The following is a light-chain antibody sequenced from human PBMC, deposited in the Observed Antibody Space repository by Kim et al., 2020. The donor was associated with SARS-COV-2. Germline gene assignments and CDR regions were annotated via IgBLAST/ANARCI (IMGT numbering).Light chain of an antibody. CDR2: NAS. Sequence: DIQMTQSPSTLSASVGDSVTITCRASQNINNWLAWYQLRPGRAPKLLIYNASNLESGVPSRFSGSGSGTEFTLTIYSLQPDDFATYYCQQYDTYHTFGQGTKLEI. CDR3: QQYDTYHT. J-gene: IGKJ2*01. V-gene: IGKV1-5*03. CDR1: QNINNW.